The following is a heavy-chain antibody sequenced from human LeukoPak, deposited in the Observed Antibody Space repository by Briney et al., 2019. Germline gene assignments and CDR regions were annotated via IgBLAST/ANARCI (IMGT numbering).Heavy chain of an antibody. V-gene: IGHV3-30*04. D-gene: IGHD2-2*01. CDR2: IAHDETNR. CDR3: ARDLTPGAPDYVDS. J-gene: IGHJ4*02. CDR1: GFTFGNYA. Sequence: GLPLTLSCATSGFTFGNYAMHWVRQAPGKRLEWVAVIAHDETNRFYAGSVRGRFTISRDNSMNTLYLRMDSLRPEDTAVYFCARDLTPGAPDYVDSWGQGTLVTVSS.